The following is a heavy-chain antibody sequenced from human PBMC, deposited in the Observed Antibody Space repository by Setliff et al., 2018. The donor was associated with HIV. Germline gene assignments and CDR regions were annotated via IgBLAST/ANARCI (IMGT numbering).Heavy chain of an antibody. CDR2: ISTSSATK. V-gene: IGHV3-11*01. D-gene: IGHD3-3*01. CDR1: GFTFSDYY. CDR3: AKPSLEWSPNWFDP. Sequence: GGSLRLSCVASGFTFSDYYMIWIRQAPGQGLEWVSYISTSSATKYYADSVKGRFTISRDNAKNSLYLQMNSVRADDTAVYYCAKPSLEWSPNWFDPWGQGTLVTVSS. J-gene: IGHJ5*02.